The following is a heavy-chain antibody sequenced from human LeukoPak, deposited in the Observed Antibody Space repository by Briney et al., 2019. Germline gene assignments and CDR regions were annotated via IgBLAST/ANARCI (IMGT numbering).Heavy chain of an antibody. CDR2: ISTSGRTI. CDR1: GFTFSSYE. J-gene: IGHJ4*02. V-gene: IGHV3-48*03. D-gene: IGHD2/OR15-2a*01. CDR3: ARGYFLGFDY. Sequence: PGGSLRLSCAASGFTFSSYEMNWVRQAPGEGLEWVSYISTSGRTIYYADSVKGRLTISRDNAKNSLYLQMNSLRAEDAAVYYCARGYFLGFDYWGQGTLVTVSS.